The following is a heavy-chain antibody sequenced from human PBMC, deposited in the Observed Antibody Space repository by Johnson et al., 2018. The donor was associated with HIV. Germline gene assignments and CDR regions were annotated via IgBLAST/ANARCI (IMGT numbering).Heavy chain of an antibody. CDR1: GFSFSNYA. J-gene: IGHJ3*01. V-gene: IGHV3-30*02. D-gene: IGHD6-19*01. CDR2: IQFDGSHK. CDR3: AKETRDSGSAFDV. Sequence: QVQLVESGGGLVQPGGSLRLTCKASGFSFSNYAIHCVRQAPGKGLEWVTFIQFDGSHKYSADFVKGRFTISRDTSKKSVFLQMNNLRPEDTAVYYCAKETRDSGSAFDVWGHGTLVTVSS.